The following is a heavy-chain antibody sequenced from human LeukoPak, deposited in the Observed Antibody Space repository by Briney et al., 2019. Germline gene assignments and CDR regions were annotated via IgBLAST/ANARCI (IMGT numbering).Heavy chain of an antibody. V-gene: IGHV3-21*01. J-gene: IGHJ4*02. CDR3: ARSYCTNGVCRYYFDY. CDR2: ISSSSSYT. Sequence: GGSLRLSCAASGFIFSSYSMNWVRQAPGKGLEGVSSISSSSSYTYYADSVKGRFTISRDNAKNSLYLQMNSLRAEDTAVYYCARSYCTNGVCRYYFDYWGQGTLVTVSS. CDR1: GFIFSSYS. D-gene: IGHD2-8*01.